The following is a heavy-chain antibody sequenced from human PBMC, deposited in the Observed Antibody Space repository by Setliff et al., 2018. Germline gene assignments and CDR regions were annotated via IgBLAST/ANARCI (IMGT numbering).Heavy chain of an antibody. CDR2: IIPIFGTT. Sequence: SVKVSCKASGFSFTDYLMNWMRQAPEQGLEWMGGIIPIFGTTDYAQKFQGRVTIITDESTSTAFMQLSSLRSEDTAVYYCVREGVDSRSSTDYRYYMDVWGKGTTVTVSS. CDR1: GFSFTDYL. D-gene: IGHD3-22*01. J-gene: IGHJ6*03. V-gene: IGHV1-69*05. CDR3: VREGVDSRSSTDYRYYMDV.